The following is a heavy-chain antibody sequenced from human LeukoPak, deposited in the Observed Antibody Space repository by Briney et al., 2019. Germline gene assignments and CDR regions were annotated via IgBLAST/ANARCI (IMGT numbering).Heavy chain of an antibody. CDR1: GYTFSSYW. D-gene: IGHD2-2*01. CDR2: IKQDGGEK. CDR3: AGVEKYCSSTTCAFYDY. Sequence: PGGSLRLSCAASGYTFSSYWMSWVRQAPGKGLEWVANIKQDGGEKYYVDSVKGRLTISRDNAKNSLYLQMNSLRAEDTAVYYCAGVEKYCSSTTCAFYDYWGQGTLVTVSS. V-gene: IGHV3-7*01. J-gene: IGHJ4*02.